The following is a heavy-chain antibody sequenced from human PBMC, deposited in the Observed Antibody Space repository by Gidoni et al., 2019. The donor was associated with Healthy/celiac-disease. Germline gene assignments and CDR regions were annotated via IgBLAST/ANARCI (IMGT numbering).Heavy chain of an antibody. J-gene: IGHJ4*02. CDR2: SNHSGST. CDR3: ARGRLPLTKEHRWAYYFDY. Sequence: QVQLQPWGAGLLKPSETLSFSCAVYGGSSRVYYWSWISQPPGEGLEWMGESNHSGSTNYNPSLKSRVTIAVDTSKNQFSLKLSSVAAADTAVYYCARGRLPLTKEHRWAYYFDYWGQGTLVTISS. V-gene: IGHV4-34*01. CDR1: GGSSRVYY. D-gene: IGHD4-17*01.